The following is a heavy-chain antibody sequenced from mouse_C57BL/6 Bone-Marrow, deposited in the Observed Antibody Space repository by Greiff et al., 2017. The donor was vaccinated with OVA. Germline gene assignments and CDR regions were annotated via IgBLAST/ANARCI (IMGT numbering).Heavy chain of an antibody. D-gene: IGHD1-1*01. CDR2: IYPRSGNT. V-gene: IGHV1-81*01. J-gene: IGHJ4*01. CDR3: ARKGTTVVAFYYYAMDY. CDR1: GYTFTSYG. Sequence: QVHVKQSGAELARPGASVKLSCKASGYTFTSYGISWVKQRTGQGLEWIGEIYPRSGNTYYNEKFKGKATLTADKSSSTAYMELRSLTSEDSAVYFCARKGTTVVAFYYYAMDYWGQGTSVTVSS.